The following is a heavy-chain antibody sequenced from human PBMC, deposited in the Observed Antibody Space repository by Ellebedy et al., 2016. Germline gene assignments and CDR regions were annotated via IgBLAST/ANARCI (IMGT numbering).Heavy chain of an antibody. V-gene: IGHV1-8*01. CDR3: ARDMGSIAARHGMDV. Sequence: ASVKVSCKASGYTFTSYDINWVRQATGQGLEWMGWMNPNSGNTAYAQEFQGRVTMTTDTSTSTAYMELRSLRSDDTAVYYCARDMGSIAARHGMDVWGQGTTVTVSS. J-gene: IGHJ6*02. CDR1: GYTFTSYD. CDR2: MNPNSGNT. D-gene: IGHD6-6*01.